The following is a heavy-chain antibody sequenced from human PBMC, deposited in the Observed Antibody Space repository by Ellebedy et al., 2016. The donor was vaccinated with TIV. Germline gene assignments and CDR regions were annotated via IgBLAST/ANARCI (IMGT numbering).Heavy chain of an antibody. V-gene: IGHV1-69*06. CDR2: IIPLVGTA. CDR3: ARGHRFLEWLFDY. D-gene: IGHD3-3*01. J-gene: IGHJ4*02. Sequence: AASVKVSCKASRDNFNNFAFSWVRQAPGHGLEWMGGIIPLVGTADYTENFQGRLTITADKSTSTVYMELSSLRSEDTAIYYCARGHRFLEWLFDYWGQGTQVTVSP. CDR1: RDNFNNFA.